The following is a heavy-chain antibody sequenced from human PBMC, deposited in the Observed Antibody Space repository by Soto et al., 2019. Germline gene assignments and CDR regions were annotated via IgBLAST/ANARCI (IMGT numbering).Heavy chain of an antibody. Sequence: GGSLRLSCAASGFTFSNAWMSWVRQAPGKGLEWVGRIKSKTDGGTADYAAPVKGRFTISRDDSKNTLYLQMNSLKTEDTAVYSXTTIYQIDILNGYHYAFASGCQGTMLTVSS. D-gene: IGHD3-9*01. CDR1: GFTFSNAW. CDR2: IKSKTDGGTA. V-gene: IGHV3-15*01. CDR3: TTIYQIDILNGYHYAFAS. J-gene: IGHJ3*02.